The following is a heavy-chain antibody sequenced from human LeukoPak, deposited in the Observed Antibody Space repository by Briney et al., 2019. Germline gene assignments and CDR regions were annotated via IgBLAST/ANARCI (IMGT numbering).Heavy chain of an antibody. CDR3: ARGDNSGPYFDY. CDR2: ISSSSSYI. Sequence: GGSLRLSCAASGFTFSSYSMNWVRQAPGKGLEWVSSISSSSSYIYYADSVKGRFTISRDNAKNSLYLQMNSLRAEDTAVYYCARGDNSGPYFDYWGQGTLVTVSS. V-gene: IGHV3-21*01. CDR1: GFTFSSYS. J-gene: IGHJ4*02. D-gene: IGHD4-23*01.